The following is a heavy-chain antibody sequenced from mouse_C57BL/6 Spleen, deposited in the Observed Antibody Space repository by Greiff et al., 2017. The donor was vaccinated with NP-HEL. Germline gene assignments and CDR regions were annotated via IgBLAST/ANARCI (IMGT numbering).Heavy chain of an antibody. CDR3: AREDYYGSSYGD. CDR1: GFTFSSYA. D-gene: IGHD1-1*01. J-gene: IGHJ2*01. Sequence: EVHLVESGGGLVKPGGSLKLSCAASGFTFSSYAMSWVRQSPEKRLEWVATISDGGSYTYYPDNVKGRFTIARDNAKNNLYLQMSHLKSEDTAMYYSAREDYYGSSYGDWGQGTTLTVSS. V-gene: IGHV5-4*01. CDR2: ISDGGSYT.